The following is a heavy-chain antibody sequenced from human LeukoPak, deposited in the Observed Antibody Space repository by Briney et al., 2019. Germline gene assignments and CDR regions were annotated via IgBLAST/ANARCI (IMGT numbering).Heavy chain of an antibody. V-gene: IGHV1-2*02. D-gene: IGHD3-3*01. CDR2: INPNSGGT. CDR3: ARDHSNDFWSGSGPLYYMDV. J-gene: IGHJ6*03. Sequence: ASVKVSCKASGYTFTGYYMHWVRQAPGQGLEWMGWINPNSGGTNYAQKIQGRVTMTRDTSISTAYMELSRLRSDDTAVYYCARDHSNDFWSGSGPLYYMDVWGKGTTVTVSS. CDR1: GYTFTGYY.